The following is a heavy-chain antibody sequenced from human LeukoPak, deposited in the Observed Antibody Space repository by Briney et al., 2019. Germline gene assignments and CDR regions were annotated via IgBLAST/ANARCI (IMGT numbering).Heavy chain of an antibody. CDR3: AADTEGITPPDY. D-gene: IGHD1-14*01. J-gene: IGHJ4*02. CDR1: GFTFSSYE. CDR2: ISSSGSTI. Sequence: GGSLRLSCAASGFTFSSYEMNWVRQAPGKGLEWVSYISSSGSTIYYADSVKGRFTISRDNAKNSLYLQMNSLRAEDTAVYYCAADTEGITPPDYWGQGTLVTVSS. V-gene: IGHV3-48*03.